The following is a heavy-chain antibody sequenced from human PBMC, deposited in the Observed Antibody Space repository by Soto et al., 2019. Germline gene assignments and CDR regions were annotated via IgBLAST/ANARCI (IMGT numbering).Heavy chain of an antibody. CDR2: INANSGGT. CDR3: ARLQIEVAGTN. Sequence: GASVKVSCKASGYTFSDYYMHWVRQAPGQGLEWMGWINANSGGTTYAQKFQGRVTMTRDTSISTAYMELSRLSSDDTAIYYCARLQIEVAGTNWGQGTLVTASS. V-gene: IGHV1-2*02. D-gene: IGHD6-19*01. J-gene: IGHJ4*02. CDR1: GYTFSDYY.